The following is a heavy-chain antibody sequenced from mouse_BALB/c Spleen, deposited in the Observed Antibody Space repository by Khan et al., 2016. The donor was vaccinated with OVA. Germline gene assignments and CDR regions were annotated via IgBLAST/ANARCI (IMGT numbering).Heavy chain of an antibody. CDR2: INPGSGGT. J-gene: IGHJ3*01. CDR1: GYAFTNYL. CDR3: TRGGFGWFAY. Sequence: QVQLQQSGAELVRPGTSVKVSCKASGYAFTNYLIEWVKQRPGQGLEWIGVINPGSGGTNYNEKFKGKATLTADKSSSTAYMQLSSLTSDVSAVXFCTRGGFGWFAYWGHGTLVTVSA. D-gene: IGHD3-1*01. V-gene: IGHV1-54*01.